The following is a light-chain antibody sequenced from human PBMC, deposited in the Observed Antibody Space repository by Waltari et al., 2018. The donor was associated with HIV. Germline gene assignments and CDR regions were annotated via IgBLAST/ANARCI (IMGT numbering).Light chain of an antibody. CDR1: SSNIGNNH. V-gene: IGLV1-51*02. Sequence: APGQKVTISCSGSSSNIGNNHVSWYQQAPGTAPKLLMYENNKRPSGIPDRFSGSKSGTSATLGIAGLQTGDEANFYCGAWDDSLRGWVFGGGTKLIVL. J-gene: IGLJ3*02. CDR2: ENN. CDR3: GAWDDSLRGWV.